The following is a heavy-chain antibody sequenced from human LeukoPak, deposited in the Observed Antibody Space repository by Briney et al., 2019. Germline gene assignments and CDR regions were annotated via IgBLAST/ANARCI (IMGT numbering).Heavy chain of an antibody. CDR3: ARDCSGTSCYRGEYFQH. V-gene: IGHV4-59*12. CDR2: IYYSGST. D-gene: IGHD2-2*02. CDR1: GGAISRYY. Sequence: PSETLSLTCTVFGGAISRYYWSWIRQPPGNGLEWIGYIYYSGSTNYNPSLKSRVTMSVDTSKNQFSLKLSSVTAADTAVYYCARDCSGTSCYRGEYFQHWGQGTLVTVSS. J-gene: IGHJ1*01.